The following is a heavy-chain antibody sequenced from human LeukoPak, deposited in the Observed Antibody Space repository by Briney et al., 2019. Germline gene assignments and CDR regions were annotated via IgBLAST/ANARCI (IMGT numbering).Heavy chain of an antibody. CDR3: ARVHGDY. J-gene: IGHJ4*02. CDR2: INTDGTIT. CDR1: GFTFSSHW. Sequence: GGSLRLSCAASGFTFSSHWMHWVRQAPGKGPAWVSRINTDGTITNYADSVKGRFTISRDNAKNTMYLQMNSLRAEDTAVYYCARVHGDYWGQGTLVTVSS. V-gene: IGHV3-74*01.